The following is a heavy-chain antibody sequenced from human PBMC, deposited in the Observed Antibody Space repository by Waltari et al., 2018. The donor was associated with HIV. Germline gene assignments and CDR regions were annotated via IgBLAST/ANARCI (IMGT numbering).Heavy chain of an antibody. J-gene: IGHJ6*02. Sequence: QVHLVQSGAEVKMPGASVRVSRQTSGYIFTNYASSWVRQAPGQGLEWLGWISGYNSNTNYALRLQGRVTLTTDTSTSTADMELRSLRSDDTAVYDCARGLGGSYYYGVDVWGQGTTVTVS. CDR1: GYIFTNYA. V-gene: IGHV1-18*01. CDR2: ISGYNSNT. CDR3: ARGLGGSYYYGVDV.